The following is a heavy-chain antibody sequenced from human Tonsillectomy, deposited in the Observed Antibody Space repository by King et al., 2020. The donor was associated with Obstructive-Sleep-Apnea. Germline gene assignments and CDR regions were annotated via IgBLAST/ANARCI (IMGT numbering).Heavy chain of an antibody. J-gene: IGHJ4*02. CDR2: INPNSGGT. Sequence: QLVQSGAEVKKPGASVKVSCKASGYTFTGYYIHWVRQAPGQGLGWMGWINPNSGGTNYAQKFQGRVTMTRDTSISTAYMELSRLISDDTAVYYCATVAVSTATYYFDYWGQGTLVTVSS. CDR3: ATVAVSTATYYFDY. CDR1: GYTFTGYY. D-gene: IGHD4-17*01. V-gene: IGHV1-2*02.